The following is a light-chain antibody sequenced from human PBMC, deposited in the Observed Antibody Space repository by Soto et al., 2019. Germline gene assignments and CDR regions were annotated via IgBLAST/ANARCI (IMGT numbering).Light chain of an antibody. CDR2: DVS. CDR3: QQYGISPT. V-gene: IGKV3-20*01. CDR1: QSVSSNY. Sequence: DIVLTQSPGTLSLSPGERATLSCRSSQSVSSNYLAWYQQKPDQAPRLVIYDVSGRATGIPDRFSGSGSGTDFTLTISRLEPEDSAVYYCQQYGISPTFGQGTKVVIK. J-gene: IGKJ1*01.